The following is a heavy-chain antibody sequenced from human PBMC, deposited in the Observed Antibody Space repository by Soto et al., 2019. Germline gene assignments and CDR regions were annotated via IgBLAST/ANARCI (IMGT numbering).Heavy chain of an antibody. CDR1: GDSISRSNYY. V-gene: IGHV4-39*01. CDR3: ARQGGTQLWQDF. CDR2: FFYSGGT. Sequence: SETLSLTCTVSGDSISRSNYYWGWIRQPPGKGLEWIGSFFYSGGTYYNASLKSRVTISVDTSQNQFSLRLDSVTATDTSVYYCARQGGTQLWQDFWGQGTLVTVSS. J-gene: IGHJ4*02. D-gene: IGHD1-1*01.